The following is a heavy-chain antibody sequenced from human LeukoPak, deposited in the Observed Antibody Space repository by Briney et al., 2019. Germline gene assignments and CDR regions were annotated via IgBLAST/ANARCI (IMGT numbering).Heavy chain of an antibody. CDR3: AREESLIAVALGY. CDR2: IDSDDST. V-gene: IGHV3-66*01. J-gene: IGHJ4*02. CDR1: GFTVSSNY. D-gene: IGHD6-19*01. Sequence: GGSLRLSCVASGFTVSSNYMSWVRQAPGKGLEWVSVIDSDDSTHYADSVKGRFTISRDNSKNTVYLQMNSLRAEDTAVYYCAREESLIAVALGYWGQGTLVTVSS.